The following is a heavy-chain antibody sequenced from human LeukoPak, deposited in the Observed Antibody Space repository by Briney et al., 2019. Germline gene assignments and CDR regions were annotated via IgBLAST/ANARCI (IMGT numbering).Heavy chain of an antibody. V-gene: IGHV1-69*13. Sequence: SVKVSCKASGGTFSSYAISWVRQAPGQGLEWMGGIIPIFGTANYAQKSQGRVTITADESTSTAYMELSSLRSEDTAVYYCAKYSTRLLYYFDYWGQGTLVTVSS. CDR2: IIPIFGTA. D-gene: IGHD5/OR15-5a*01. J-gene: IGHJ4*02. CDR3: AKYSTRLLYYFDY. CDR1: GGTFSSYA.